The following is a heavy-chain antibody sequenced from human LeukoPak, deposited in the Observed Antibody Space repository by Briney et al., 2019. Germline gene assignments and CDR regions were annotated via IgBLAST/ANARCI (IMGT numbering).Heavy chain of an antibody. D-gene: IGHD2-8*01. CDR3: ARDERNGAAVDY. Sequence: SETLSLTCTVSGYSISSGYYWGWTRPPPGKGLEWIGSIYHSGSTYYNPSLKSRVTISVDTSKNQFSLKLSSVTAADTAVCYCARDERNGAAVDYWGQGTLVTVSS. CDR1: GYSISSGYY. J-gene: IGHJ4*02. V-gene: IGHV4-38-2*02. CDR2: IYHSGST.